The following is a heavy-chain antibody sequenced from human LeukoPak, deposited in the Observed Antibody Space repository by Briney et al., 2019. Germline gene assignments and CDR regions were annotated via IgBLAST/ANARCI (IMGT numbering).Heavy chain of an antibody. D-gene: IGHD3-22*01. CDR3: ARHVGFTWDSSELDQNNWFDP. CDR2: IYYSGGT. Sequence: SETLSLTCTVSGGSISSSSYYWGWIRQPPGKGLEWIGSIYYSGGTYYNPSLKSRVTISVDTSKNQFSLKLSSVTAADTAVYYCARHVGFTWDSSELDQNNWFDPWGQGTLVTVPS. V-gene: IGHV4-39*01. J-gene: IGHJ5*02. CDR1: GGSISSSSYY.